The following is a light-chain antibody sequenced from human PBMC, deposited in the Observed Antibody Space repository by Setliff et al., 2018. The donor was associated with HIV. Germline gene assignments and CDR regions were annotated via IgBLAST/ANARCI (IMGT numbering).Light chain of an antibody. Sequence: QSALTQPPSASGTPGQGVTISCSGSSSNIGRNTVNWYQQLPGTAPKLLIYTNNQRPSGVPDRFSGSKSGTSASLAISGLQSEDEADYHCASWDDSLNGWVFGGGTKVTVL. CDR1: SSNIGRNT. CDR3: ASWDDSLNGWV. CDR2: TNN. V-gene: IGLV1-44*01. J-gene: IGLJ3*02.